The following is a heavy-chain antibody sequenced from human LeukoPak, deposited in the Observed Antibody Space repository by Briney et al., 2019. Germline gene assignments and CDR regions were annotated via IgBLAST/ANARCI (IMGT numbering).Heavy chain of an antibody. CDR1: GFTFSTYW. J-gene: IGHJ4*02. Sequence: PGGSLRLSCAASGFTFSTYWMHWVRQVPGKGLVGVSRIEGDGSSTSYADSVKGRFTISRDNAKNTLDLQMNSPRAEDTAVYYCARDPSYTSGYFDDWGQGTPVIVSS. D-gene: IGHD6-19*01. CDR2: IEGDGSST. CDR3: ARDPSYTSGYFDD. V-gene: IGHV3-74*01.